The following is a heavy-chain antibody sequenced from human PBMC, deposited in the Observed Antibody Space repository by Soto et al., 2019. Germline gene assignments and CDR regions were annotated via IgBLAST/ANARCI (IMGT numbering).Heavy chain of an antibody. Sequence: EVQLVESGGGLVQPGGSLRLSCAASGFTFSSYEMNWVRQAPGKGLEWVSYICSSGSTIYYADSVKGRFTISRDNAKNSLYLQMNSLRAEDTAVYYCAREATWQQLVGAFDIWGQGTMVTVSS. CDR2: ICSSGSTI. CDR1: GFTFSSYE. V-gene: IGHV3-48*03. J-gene: IGHJ3*02. D-gene: IGHD6-13*01. CDR3: AREATWQQLVGAFDI.